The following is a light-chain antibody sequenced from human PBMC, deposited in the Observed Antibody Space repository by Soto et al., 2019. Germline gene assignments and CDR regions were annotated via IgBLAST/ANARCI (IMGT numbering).Light chain of an antibody. Sequence: DVVMTQSPLSLPVTLGQPASISCRSSQSLVHSDGNTSLNWFQQRPGQSPRRLIYKVSNRDSGVPDRFSGSGSGSDFTLKISRVEAEDVGMYDCMQGTHWPPGYTFGQGTKLEIK. CDR1: QSLVHSDGNTS. CDR3: MQGTHWPPGYT. CDR2: KVS. V-gene: IGKV2-30*02. J-gene: IGKJ2*01.